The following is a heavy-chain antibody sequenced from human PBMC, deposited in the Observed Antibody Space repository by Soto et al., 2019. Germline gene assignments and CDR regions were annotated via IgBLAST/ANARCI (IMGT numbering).Heavy chain of an antibody. CDR1: GYTFSGFY. D-gene: IGHD6-19*01. Sequence: ASVKVSCKASGYTFSGFYMHWARQAPGQGLEWMGWINPNSGGTKSAEKFQGRVTMTRDTSISTAYMELSRLTSDDTAVYYCASDAVTGTAGLDFWGQGTQVTVYS. CDR3: ASDAVTGTAGLDF. V-gene: IGHV1-2*02. J-gene: IGHJ4*02. CDR2: INPNSGGT.